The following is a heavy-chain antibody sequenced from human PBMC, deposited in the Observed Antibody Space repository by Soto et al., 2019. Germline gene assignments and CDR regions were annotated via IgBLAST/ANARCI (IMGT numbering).Heavy chain of an antibody. D-gene: IGHD1-1*01. CDR3: VRGTNCKTTSTCYRYFDF. CDR1: GVSVSTDVDY. J-gene: IGHJ4*01. Sequence: SETLSLTCSVSGVSVSTDVDYWGWVRQPPGKGLEWIGYIYYDGSTYYNPSLTSPVDISMDSSQNQFSLKLDSVTGADTAIYHCVRGTNCKTTSTCYRYFDFWGRGTLVTVSS. CDR2: IYYDGST. V-gene: IGHV4-30-4*01.